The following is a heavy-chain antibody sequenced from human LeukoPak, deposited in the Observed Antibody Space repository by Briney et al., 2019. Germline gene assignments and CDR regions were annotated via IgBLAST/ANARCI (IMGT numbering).Heavy chain of an antibody. CDR2: INTDGSST. CDR1: GFIFSSYW. J-gene: IGHJ6*03. V-gene: IGHV3-74*01. D-gene: IGHD3-10*01. Sequence: PGGSLRLSCAASGFIFSSYWMHWVRHAPGKGLAWVSRINTDGSSTSYADSVKGRFTISRDNAKNTLYLQMNSLRAEDTAVYYCAKDGSMVRGVTPYYYYYMDVWGKGTTVTISS. CDR3: AKDGSMVRGVTPYYYYYMDV.